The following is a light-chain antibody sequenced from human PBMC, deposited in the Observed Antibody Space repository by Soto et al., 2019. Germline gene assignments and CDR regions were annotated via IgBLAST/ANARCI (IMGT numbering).Light chain of an antibody. J-gene: IGKJ1*01. CDR2: AAS. CDR1: QSVTANY. Sequence: EIALTQSPGTLSLSPGERATLSCRASQSVTANYLAWYQQKPGQAPRLLIYAASIGATAIPDRLSGRGAGTDFTLTISRQRPEDIAGYYCLQYGTTLWTLGQGTKVYIK. CDR3: LQYGTTLWT. V-gene: IGKV3-20*01.